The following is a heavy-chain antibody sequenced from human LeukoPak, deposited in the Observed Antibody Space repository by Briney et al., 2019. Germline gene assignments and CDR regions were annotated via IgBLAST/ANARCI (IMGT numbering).Heavy chain of an antibody. J-gene: IGHJ6*03. CDR2: ISWDGGST. CDR3: AKDKWNRNWGSSYSYYMDV. CDR1: GFTSDDYT. Sequence: GGSLRLSCAASGFTSDDYTMHWVRQAPGKGLEWVSLISWDGGSTYYADSVKGRFTISRDNSKNSLYLQMNSLRTEDTALYYCAKDKWNRNWGSSYSYYMDVWGKGTTVTVSS. V-gene: IGHV3-43*01. D-gene: IGHD7-27*01.